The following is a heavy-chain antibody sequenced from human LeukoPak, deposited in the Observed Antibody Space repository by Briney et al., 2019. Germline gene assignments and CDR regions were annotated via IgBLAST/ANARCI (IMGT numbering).Heavy chain of an antibody. Sequence: PSQTLSLTCAVSGGSISSGGYSWSWIRQPPGKGLEWIGYIYHSGSTYYNSSLKSRVTISVDRSKNQFSLKLSSVTAADTAVYYCARDVSYGTGDGGYFDYWGQGTLVTVSS. CDR1: GGSISSGGYS. V-gene: IGHV4-30-2*01. CDR3: ARDVSYGTGDGGYFDY. D-gene: IGHD5-18*01. J-gene: IGHJ4*02. CDR2: IYHSGST.